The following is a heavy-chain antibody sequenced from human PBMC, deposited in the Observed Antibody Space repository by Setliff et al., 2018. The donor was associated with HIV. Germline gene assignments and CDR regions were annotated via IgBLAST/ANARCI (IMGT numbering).Heavy chain of an antibody. Sequence: GGSLRLSCAVSGFTVSSDYMSWVRQAPGKGLEWVSVLYTGGDHYYADSVKGRFTLSRDNSKNSLYLEMNRLRPEDTAMYYCARGDATFDLWGQETLVTVSS. CDR2: LYTGGDH. CDR3: ARGDATFDL. V-gene: IGHV3-66*02. D-gene: IGHD3-9*01. CDR1: GFTVSSDY. J-gene: IGHJ4*02.